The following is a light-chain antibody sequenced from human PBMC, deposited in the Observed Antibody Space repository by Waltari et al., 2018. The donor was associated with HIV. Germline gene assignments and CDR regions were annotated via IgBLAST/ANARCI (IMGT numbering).Light chain of an antibody. J-gene: IGLJ3*02. CDR3: GTWDTSLSGGV. Sequence: QSVLTQPPSVSAAPGQKVTISCSGSSSNIGNDYVSWYQHLPGAAPKLLIYANDRRPSGIPDRCSGSESGTSATLGITGLQTGDEADYYCGTWDTSLSGGVFGGGTKLTVL. CDR1: SSNIGNDY. CDR2: AND. V-gene: IGLV1-51*01.